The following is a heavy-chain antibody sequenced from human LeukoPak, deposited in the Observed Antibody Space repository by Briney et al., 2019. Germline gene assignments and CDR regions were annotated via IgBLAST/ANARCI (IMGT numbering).Heavy chain of an antibody. D-gene: IGHD3-10*01. Sequence: GGSLRLSCAASGFTFSSYYMNWVRQAPGKGLKWVSSISSSSSYIYYADLVKGRFTISRDNAKNSLYLQMNSLRAEDTAVYYCARYRTPMIRGVDAFDIWGQGTMVTVSS. CDR1: GFTFSSYY. CDR2: ISSSSSYI. CDR3: ARYRTPMIRGVDAFDI. J-gene: IGHJ3*02. V-gene: IGHV3-21*01.